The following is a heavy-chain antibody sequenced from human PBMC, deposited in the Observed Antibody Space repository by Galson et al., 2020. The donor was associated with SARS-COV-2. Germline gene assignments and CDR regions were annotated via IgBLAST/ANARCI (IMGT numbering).Heavy chain of an antibody. CDR1: GFTFSDYY. D-gene: IGHD5-18*01. Sequence: GGSLRLSCAASGFTFSDYYMSWIRQAPGKGLEWVSYISSSGSTIYYADSVKGRFTISRDNAKNSLYLQMNSLRAEDTAVYYCARDLVDTAMDTYYYYGKDVWGQGTTVTVSS. CDR3: ARDLVDTAMDTYYYYGKDV. V-gene: IGHV3-11*01. CDR2: ISSSGSTI. J-gene: IGHJ6*02.